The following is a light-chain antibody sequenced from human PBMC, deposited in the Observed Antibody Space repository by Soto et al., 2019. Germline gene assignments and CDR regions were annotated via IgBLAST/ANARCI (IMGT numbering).Light chain of an antibody. J-gene: IGLJ2*01. CDR1: SSDVGGYNY. CDR3: SSYTRRSTLVV. Sequence: QSALTQPASVSGSPGQSITISCTGTSSDVGGYNYVSWYQQHPGKAPKLMIYDVSNRPSGVSNRFSGSKSGNTASLTLSGLQAEDEADYYCSSYTRRSTLVVFGGGTKLTVL. CDR2: DVS. V-gene: IGLV2-14*01.